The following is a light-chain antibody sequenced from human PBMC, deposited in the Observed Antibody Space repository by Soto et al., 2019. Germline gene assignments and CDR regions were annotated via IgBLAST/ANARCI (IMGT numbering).Light chain of an antibody. J-gene: IGLJ1*01. Sequence: QCDRDQARSVSGSPGQSVAISCTGTSSGVGGYNYVSWYQQHPGKAPKLMIYDVSKRPSGVPDRFSGSKAGNTASLTISGLQAEDEADYYCCSYAGSYTLYVFGTGTKVTVL. V-gene: IGLV2-11*01. CDR1: SSGVGGYNY. CDR3: CSYAGSYTLYV. CDR2: DVS.